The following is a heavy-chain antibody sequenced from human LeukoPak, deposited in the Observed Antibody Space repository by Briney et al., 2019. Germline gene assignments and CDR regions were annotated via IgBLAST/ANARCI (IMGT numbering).Heavy chain of an antibody. V-gene: IGHV3-74*01. CDR2: INSDGSST. CDR3: VLDLFSSFAFDI. CDR1: GFTFSSHG. Sequence: GGSLRLSCEASGFTFSSHGMHWVRQAPGKGLLWVSRINSDGSSTYYADSVKGRFTTSRDNAKNALHLQMNSLTAEDTAVYYCVLDLFSSFAFDIWGQGTMVTVSS. J-gene: IGHJ3*02. D-gene: IGHD3/OR15-3a*01.